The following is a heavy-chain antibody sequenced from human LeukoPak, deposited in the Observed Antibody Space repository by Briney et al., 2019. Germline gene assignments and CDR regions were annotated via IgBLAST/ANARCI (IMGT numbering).Heavy chain of an antibody. CDR1: GYTFTRYG. CDR3: ARRRRYDSSGYRPEIDY. D-gene: IGHD3-22*01. Sequence: ASVKVSCKASGYTFTRYGISWVPQAPGQGLEWMGWLSAYNDNTNYAQKLQGRVTMTTDTSTSTAYMELRSLRSDDTAVYYCARRRRYDSSGYRPEIDYWGQGTLVTVSS. J-gene: IGHJ4*02. V-gene: IGHV1-18*01. CDR2: LSAYNDNT.